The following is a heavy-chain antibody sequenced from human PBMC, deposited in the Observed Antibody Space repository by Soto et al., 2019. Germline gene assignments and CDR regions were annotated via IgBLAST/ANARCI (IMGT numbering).Heavy chain of an antibody. Sequence: GGSLRLSCAASGFTFSSYSMNWVRQAPGKGLEWVSSISSSSYIYYADSVKGRFTISRDNAKNSLYLQMNSLRAEDTAVYYCARDLNIGVAGTSGDTYYYYYYGMDVWGQGTTVTVSS. CDR2: ISSSSYI. J-gene: IGHJ6*02. CDR3: ARDLNIGVAGTSGDTYYYYYYGMDV. V-gene: IGHV3-21*01. CDR1: GFTFSSYS. D-gene: IGHD6-19*01.